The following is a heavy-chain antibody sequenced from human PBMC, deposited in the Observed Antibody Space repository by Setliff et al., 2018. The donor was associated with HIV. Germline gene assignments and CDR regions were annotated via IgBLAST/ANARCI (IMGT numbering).Heavy chain of an antibody. CDR2: IIPIFGEG. CDR3: ARAKPSGSVFDY. D-gene: IGHD6-19*01. V-gene: IGHV1-69*05. Sequence: SVKVSCKAYGYIIVDYDINWVRQAPGQGLEWLGGIIPIFGEGNYAQKFQGRVTITRDTSASTAYMELSSLRSEDTAVYYCARAKPSGSVFDYWGQGTLVTVSS. CDR1: GYIIVDYD. J-gene: IGHJ4*02.